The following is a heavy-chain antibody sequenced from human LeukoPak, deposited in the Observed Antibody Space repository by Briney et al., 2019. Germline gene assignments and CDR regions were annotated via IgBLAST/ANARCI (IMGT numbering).Heavy chain of an antibody. V-gene: IGHV3-48*03. J-gene: IGHJ4*02. CDR3: ARGPSYQGGFDY. D-gene: IGHD1-26*01. CDR1: GFTFSSFE. Sequence: PGGSLRLSCVASGFTFSSFEMNWVRQAPGKGLEWVSYMSSSGSTIYHADSVKGRFTISRDNAKNSLYLQMNSLRAEDTAVYYCARGPSYQGGFDYWGQGTLVTVPS. CDR2: MSSSGSTI.